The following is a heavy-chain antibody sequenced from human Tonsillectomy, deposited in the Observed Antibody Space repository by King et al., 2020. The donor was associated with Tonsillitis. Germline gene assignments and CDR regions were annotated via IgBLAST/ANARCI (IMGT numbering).Heavy chain of an antibody. D-gene: IGHD1-26*01. Sequence: QVQLVESGGGVVQPGRSLRLSCAASGFVFSTYTMHWVRQAPGKGLEWVAVISYDGSKEYYAHSVKGRSTVSRDNSENTLFLQINSLRPEDTAMYYCARGEGGGHKAYWGQGTLVTVSS. CDR2: ISYDGSKE. CDR3: ARGEGGGHKAY. V-gene: IGHV3-30*04. CDR1: GFVFSTYT. J-gene: IGHJ4*02.